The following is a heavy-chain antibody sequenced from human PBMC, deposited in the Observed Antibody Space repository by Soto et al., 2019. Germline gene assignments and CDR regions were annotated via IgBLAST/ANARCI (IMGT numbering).Heavy chain of an antibody. Sequence: QVQLVQSGAEVKKPGSSVKVSCKASGGTFSSYAISWVRQAPGQGLEWMGGIIPIFGTANYAQKFQDRVTITADESTSTAYMELSSLRSEYTAVYYCASGQQLGVYYYYGMDVWGQGTTVTVSS. J-gene: IGHJ6*02. V-gene: IGHV1-69*12. CDR2: IIPIFGTA. D-gene: IGHD6-13*01. CDR1: GGTFSSYA. CDR3: ASGQQLGVYYYYGMDV.